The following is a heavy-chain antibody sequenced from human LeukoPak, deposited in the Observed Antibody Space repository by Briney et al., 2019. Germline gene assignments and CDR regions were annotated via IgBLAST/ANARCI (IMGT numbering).Heavy chain of an antibody. J-gene: IGHJ4*02. CDR1: GGSISSYY. V-gene: IGHV4-59*01. D-gene: IGHD5-18*01. CDR2: IYYSGST. Sequence: SETLSLTCTVSGGSISSYYWSWIRQPPGKGLEWIGYIYYSGSTNYNPSLKSRVTISVDTSKNQFSLKLSSVTAADTAVYYCARGTSRSNGYSYGLYYFDYWGQGTLVTVSS. CDR3: ARGTSRSNGYSYGLYYFDY.